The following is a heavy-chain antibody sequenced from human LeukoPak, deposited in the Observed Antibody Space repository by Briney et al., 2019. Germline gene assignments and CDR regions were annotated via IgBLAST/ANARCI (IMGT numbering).Heavy chain of an antibody. CDR1: GFTFSSYS. Sequence: GGSLRLSCAASGFTFSSYSMNWVRQAPGKGLEWVSYISSSSSTIYYADSVKGRFTISRDNAKNSLYLQMNSLRDEDTAVYYCARGDRIDYDILTGDFDYWGQGTLVIVSS. CDR3: ARGDRIDYDILTGDFDY. D-gene: IGHD3-9*01. J-gene: IGHJ4*02. V-gene: IGHV3-48*02. CDR2: ISSSSSTI.